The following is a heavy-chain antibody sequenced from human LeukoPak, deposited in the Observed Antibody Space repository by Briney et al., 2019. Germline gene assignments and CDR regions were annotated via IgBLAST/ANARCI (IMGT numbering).Heavy chain of an antibody. CDR3: ASSPPYYDFWSGYYGMDV. Sequence: GGSLRLSCAASGFTFSDYYMSWIRQAPGKGLEWVSYISSSGSTIYYADSVKGRFTISRDNAKSSLYLQMNSLRAEDTAVYYCASSPPYYDFWSGYYGMDVWGQGTTVTVSS. CDR2: ISSSGSTI. J-gene: IGHJ6*02. CDR1: GFTFSDYY. D-gene: IGHD3-3*01. V-gene: IGHV3-11*01.